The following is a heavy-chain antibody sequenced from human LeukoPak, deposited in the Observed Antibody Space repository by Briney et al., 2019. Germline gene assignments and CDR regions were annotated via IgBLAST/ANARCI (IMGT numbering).Heavy chain of an antibody. D-gene: IGHD3-22*01. V-gene: IGHV4-61*02. CDR3: ARDTSYYDSSGYYGGDAFDI. CDR1: GGSISSGSYY. Sequence: QSSQTLSLTCTVSGGSISSGSYYWSWIRQPAGKGLEWIGRIYTSGSTNYNPSLKSRVTISVDTSKNQFSLRLSSVTAADTAVYYCARDTSYYDSSGYYGGDAFDIWGQGTMVTVSS. J-gene: IGHJ3*02. CDR2: IYTSGST.